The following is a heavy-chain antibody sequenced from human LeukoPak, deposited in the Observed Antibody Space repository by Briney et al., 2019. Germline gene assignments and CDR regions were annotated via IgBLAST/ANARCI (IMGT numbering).Heavy chain of an antibody. V-gene: IGHV1-2*02. CDR2: INPNIGGT. CDR1: GYTFTGYY. J-gene: IGHJ4*02. Sequence: ASVKLSCKASGYTFTGYYIHWVRQAPGQGVEWMGWINPNIGGTNYAQKFQGRVTMTRDTSISTAYMELSRLRSDDTAVYYCARDDYDILTGYYKGLDYWGQGTLVTVSS. D-gene: IGHD3-9*01. CDR3: ARDDYDILTGYYKGLDY.